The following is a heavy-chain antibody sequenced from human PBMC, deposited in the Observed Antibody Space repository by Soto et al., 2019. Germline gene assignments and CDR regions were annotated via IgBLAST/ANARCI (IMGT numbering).Heavy chain of an antibody. V-gene: IGHV3-15*07. CDR1: GFTFTKAW. J-gene: IGHJ4*02. D-gene: IGHD3-16*01. CDR3: TTFHSYDSTWDY. CDR2: IKSKADGGTT. Sequence: EVPLVESGGDLVKPGGSLRLSCAASGFTFTKAWLNWVRQAPGKGLQWVGHIKSKADGGTTDYAASVKGRFTISRDDSKNTGYLQMNSLRSEDTAVYYCTTFHSYDSTWDYWGQGTLVTVSS.